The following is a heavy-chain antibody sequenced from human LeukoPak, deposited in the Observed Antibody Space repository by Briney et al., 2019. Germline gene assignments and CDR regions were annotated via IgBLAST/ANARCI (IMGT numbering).Heavy chain of an antibody. D-gene: IGHD3-22*01. CDR2: INPNSGGT. J-gene: IGHJ4*02. Sequence: ASVKVSCKASGYTFTGYYMHWVRQAPGQRLEWMGWINPNSGGTNYAQKFQGRVTMTRDTSISTAYMELSRLRSDDTAVYYCARASMDYYDSSGYCADYWGQGTLVTVSS. CDR3: ARASMDYYDSSGYCADY. CDR1: GYTFTGYY. V-gene: IGHV1-2*02.